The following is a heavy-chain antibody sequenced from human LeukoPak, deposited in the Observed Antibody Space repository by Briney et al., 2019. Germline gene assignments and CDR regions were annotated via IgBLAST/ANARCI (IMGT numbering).Heavy chain of an antibody. CDR1: GFTFSSYE. D-gene: IGHD3-10*01. J-gene: IGHJ4*02. V-gene: IGHV3-21*01. CDR2: ISGSSDYI. Sequence: GGSLRLSCAASGFTFSSYEMNWVRQAPGKGLEWVSSISGSSDYIYYADSVKGRFTISRDNAKNSLYLQMNSLRAEDTAVYYCARYYGSGSPPFDYWGQGTLVTVSS. CDR3: ARYYGSGSPPFDY.